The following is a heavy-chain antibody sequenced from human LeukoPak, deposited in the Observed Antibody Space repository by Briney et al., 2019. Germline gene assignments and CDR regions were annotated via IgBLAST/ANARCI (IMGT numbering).Heavy chain of an antibody. CDR2: IRYDGSNK. D-gene: IGHD4-17*01. CDR1: GFTFRSYG. CDR3: AKGKSATVTTSYFDY. V-gene: IGHV3-30*02. Sequence: GGSLRLSCAASGFTFRSYGMHWVRQAPGKGLEWVTFIRYDGSNKYYTGSVKGRFTISRDNSKNTLYLQMNSLRAEDTAVYYCAKGKSATVTTSYFDYWGQGTLVTVSS. J-gene: IGHJ4*02.